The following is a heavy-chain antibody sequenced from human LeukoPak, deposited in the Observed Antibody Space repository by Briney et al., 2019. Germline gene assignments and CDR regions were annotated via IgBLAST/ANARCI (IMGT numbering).Heavy chain of an antibody. CDR1: GYTFTGSY. CDR2: ISPDSGGT. Sequence: VASVKVSCKASGYTFTGSYIHWVRQAPGQGLEWMGWISPDSGGTNYAQKFQGRVTMTRDTSISTAYMELSRLRSDDTAVYYCARVGSYGDYFDYWGQGTLVTVSS. J-gene: IGHJ4*02. CDR3: ARVGSYGDYFDY. V-gene: IGHV1-2*02. D-gene: IGHD4-17*01.